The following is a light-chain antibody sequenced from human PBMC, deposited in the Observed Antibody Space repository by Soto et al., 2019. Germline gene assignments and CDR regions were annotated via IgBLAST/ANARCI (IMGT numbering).Light chain of an antibody. CDR2: EVS. CDR3: SSYTSRSTLYV. Sequence: QSALTQPASVSGSPGQSITLSCTGTSSDVGGYNYVSWYQQHPGKAPKLTIYEVSNRPSGVSNRFSGSKSGNTASLSISGFQAEDEADYYCSSYTSRSTLYVFGTGTKLTVL. V-gene: IGLV2-14*01. J-gene: IGLJ1*01. CDR1: SSDVGGYNY.